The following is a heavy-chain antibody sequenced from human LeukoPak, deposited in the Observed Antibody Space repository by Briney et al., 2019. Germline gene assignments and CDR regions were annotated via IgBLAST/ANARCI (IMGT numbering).Heavy chain of an antibody. J-gene: IGHJ4*02. V-gene: IGHV4-34*01. CDR1: GGSFSGYY. CDR3: ARGITWYCSSTSCYELGAGYYFDY. Sequence: PSETLSLTCAVYGGSFSGYYWSWIRQPPGKGLEWIGEINHSGSTNYNPSLKSRVTISVDTSKNQLSLKLSSVTAADTAVYYCARGITWYCSSTSCYELGAGYYFDYWGQGTLVTVSS. D-gene: IGHD2-2*01. CDR2: INHSGST.